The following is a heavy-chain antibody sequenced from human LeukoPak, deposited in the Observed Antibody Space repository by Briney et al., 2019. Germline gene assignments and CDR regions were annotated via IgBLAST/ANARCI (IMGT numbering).Heavy chain of an antibody. D-gene: IGHD2-15*01. V-gene: IGHV1-58*02. Sequence: GASVKVSCKASGFTFTSSAMQWVRQARGQRLEWIGWIVVGSGNTNYAQKFQERVTITRDMSTSTAYVELSSLRSEDTAVYYCAADIGLGRAATGLWGQGTLVTVSS. J-gene: IGHJ4*02. CDR3: AADIGLGRAATGL. CDR2: IVVGSGNT. CDR1: GFTFTSSA.